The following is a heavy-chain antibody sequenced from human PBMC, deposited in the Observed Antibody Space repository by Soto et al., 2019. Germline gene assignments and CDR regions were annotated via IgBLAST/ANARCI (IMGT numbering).Heavy chain of an antibody. J-gene: IGHJ4*02. V-gene: IGHV4-34*01. D-gene: IGHD3-3*01. CDR2: INHSGST. Sequence: SETLSLTCAVYGGSFSGYYWSWIRQPPGKGLEWIGEINHSGSTNYNPSLKSRVTISVDTSKNQFSLKLSSVTAADTAVYYCARGAGSTIFGVVIIGRTYYFDYWGQGTLVTVSS. CDR3: ARGAGSTIFGVVIIGRTYYFDY. CDR1: GGSFSGYY.